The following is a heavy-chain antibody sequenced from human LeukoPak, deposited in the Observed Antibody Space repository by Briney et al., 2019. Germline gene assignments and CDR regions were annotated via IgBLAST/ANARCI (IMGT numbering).Heavy chain of an antibody. J-gene: IGHJ4*02. CDR2: INAGNGNT. D-gene: IGHD6-13*01. CDR1: GYTFTSYA. Sequence: ASVKVSCKASGYTFTSYAMHWVRQAPGQRLEWMGWINAGNGNTKYSQKFQGRVTITRDTSASTAYMELSSLRSEDTAVYYCYSSSWEDYYFDYWGQGTLVTVSS. CDR3: YSSSWEDYYFDY. V-gene: IGHV1-3*01.